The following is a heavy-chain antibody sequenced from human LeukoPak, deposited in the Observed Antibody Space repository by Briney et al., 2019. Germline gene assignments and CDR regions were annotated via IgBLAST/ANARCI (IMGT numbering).Heavy chain of an antibody. D-gene: IGHD3-3*01. CDR1: GYTFTAYY. CDR3: ARDYRFRITTFGGGRRNWFDP. CDR2: INPNSGDT. Sequence: GASVKVSCKASGYTFTAYYIHWVRQAPGQGLEWMGWINPNSGDTNYAQKFQGRVTMTRDKSINTVYMELSGLRSDDTVVFYCARDYRFRITTFGGGRRNWFDPWGQGTLVTVSS. J-gene: IGHJ5*02. V-gene: IGHV1-2*02.